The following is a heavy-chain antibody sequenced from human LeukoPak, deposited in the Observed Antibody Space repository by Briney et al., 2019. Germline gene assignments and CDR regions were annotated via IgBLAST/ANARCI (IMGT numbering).Heavy chain of an antibody. V-gene: IGHV3-21*01. CDR1: GFTFRTYA. Sequence: GGSLRLSCAASGFTFRTYAVDWVRQAPGKGLEWVSTITSSSSHIYYADSVKGRFTISRDNAENSLYLQMNSLRVEDTAVYYCARVRAGYYCDNWGQGTLVTVSS. CDR3: ARVRAGYYCDN. J-gene: IGHJ4*02. CDR2: ITSSSSHI.